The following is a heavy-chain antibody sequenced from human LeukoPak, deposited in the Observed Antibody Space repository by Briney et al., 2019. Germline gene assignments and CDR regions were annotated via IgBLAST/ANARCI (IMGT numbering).Heavy chain of an antibody. D-gene: IGHD5-24*01. CDR3: ARRGEMATIWGQWYNWFDP. CDR2: IYPGDSDT. CDR1: GYSFTSYW. V-gene: IGHV5-51*01. Sequence: GESLKISCKGSGYSFTSYWIGWVRQMPGKGLEWMGIIYPGDSDTRYSPSFQGQVTISADKSISTAYLQWSSLKASDTAMYYCARRGEMATIWGQWYNWFDPWGQGTLVTVSS. J-gene: IGHJ5*02.